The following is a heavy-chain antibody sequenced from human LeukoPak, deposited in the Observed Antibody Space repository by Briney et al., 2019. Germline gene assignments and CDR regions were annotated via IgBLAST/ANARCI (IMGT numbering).Heavy chain of an antibody. V-gene: IGHV3-30*03. J-gene: IGHJ3*02. CDR2: ISYDGSNK. CDR3: ARDRGRYYDTSDAFDI. Sequence: GGSLRLSCAASGFTFSSYGMHWVRQAPGKGLEWVAVISYDGSNKYYADSVKGRFTISRDNAKNSLYLQMNSLRAEDTALYHCARDRGRYYDTSDAFDIWGQGTMVTVSS. CDR1: GFTFSSYG. D-gene: IGHD3-22*01.